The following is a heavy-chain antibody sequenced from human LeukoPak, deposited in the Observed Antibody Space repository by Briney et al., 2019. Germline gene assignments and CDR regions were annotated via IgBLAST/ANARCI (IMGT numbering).Heavy chain of an antibody. D-gene: IGHD3-10*01. CDR2: INEDEREK. V-gene: IGHV3-7*03. CDR3: ARETYGGFDY. CDR1: GFIFRISW. Sequence: GGSVRLSCAASGFIFRISWMGWVRQAPGKWLEWVASINEDEREKYYLHSVKGRFTISRDNAKNSLYQQLNSLRAEDTAVYYCARETYGGFDYWGQGTLVTVSP. J-gene: IGHJ4*02.